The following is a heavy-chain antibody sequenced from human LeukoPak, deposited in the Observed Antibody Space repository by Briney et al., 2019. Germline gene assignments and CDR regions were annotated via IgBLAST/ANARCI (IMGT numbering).Heavy chain of an antibody. V-gene: IGHV4-34*01. CDR3: ARVPKNVGNDY. CDR2: INHSGST. D-gene: IGHD1-26*01. Sequence: SETLSLTCAVYGGSFSGCYWSWIRQPPGKGLEWIGEINHSGSTNYNPSLKSRVTISVDTSKNQFSLKLSSVTAADTAVYYCARVPKNVGNDYWGQGTLVTVSS. CDR1: GGSFSGCY. J-gene: IGHJ4*02.